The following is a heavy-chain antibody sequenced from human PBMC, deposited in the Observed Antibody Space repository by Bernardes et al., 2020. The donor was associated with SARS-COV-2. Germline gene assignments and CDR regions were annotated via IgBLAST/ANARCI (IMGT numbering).Heavy chain of an antibody. Sequence: SDPTLVKPTQTLTLTCTFSGFSLSTSGVGVGWIRQPPGKALEWLALIYWNDDKRYSPSLKSRLTITKDTSKNQVVLTMTNMDPVDTATYYCAHRVSYYYDSSGPWVYFDYWGQGTLVTVSS. J-gene: IGHJ4*02. CDR2: IYWNDDK. V-gene: IGHV2-5*01. CDR3: AHRVSYYYDSSGPWVYFDY. CDR1: GFSLSTSGVG. D-gene: IGHD3-22*01.